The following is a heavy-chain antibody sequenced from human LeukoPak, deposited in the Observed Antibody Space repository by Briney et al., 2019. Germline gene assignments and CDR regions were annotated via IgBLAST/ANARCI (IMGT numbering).Heavy chain of an antibody. V-gene: IGHV4-4*07. CDR3: ARGSAFNPTYYYGSGSYG. J-gene: IGHJ4*02. CDR2: IYTSGST. D-gene: IGHD3-10*01. CDR1: GGSISSYY. Sequence: PSETLSLTCTVSGGSISSYYWSWIRQPAGKGLEWIGRIYTSGSTNYNPSLNNRVTMSVDTSKNQFSLKLSSVTAADTAVYYCARGSAFNPTYYYGSGSYGWGQGTLVTVSS.